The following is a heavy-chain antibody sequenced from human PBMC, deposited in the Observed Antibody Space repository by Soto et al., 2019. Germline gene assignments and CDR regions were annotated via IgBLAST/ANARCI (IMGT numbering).Heavy chain of an antibody. V-gene: IGHV4-61*08. D-gene: IGHD4-17*01. Sequence: SETLSLTCTVSGGAVSSADHHWSWIRQPPGKGLEWIAYIYYSGSTKYNPSLKSRVSISVDTSKNQFSLKLNSVTAADTAIYYCARDVGTRPGDYENWLDPWGQGTLVTVSS. J-gene: IGHJ5*02. CDR3: ARDVGTRPGDYENWLDP. CDR1: GGAVSSADHH. CDR2: IYYSGST.